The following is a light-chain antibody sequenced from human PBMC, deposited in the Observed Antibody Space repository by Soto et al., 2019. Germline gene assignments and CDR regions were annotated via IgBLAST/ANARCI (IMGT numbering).Light chain of an antibody. Sequence: QSALTQPASVSGSPGQSITISCTGTSSDVGGYDYVSWYQLHPGKAPKLMVFEVSNRPSGVSYRFSGSKSGNTASLTISGLQAEDEADYYCSSYRSSGTVLFGGGTKLTVL. CDR2: EVS. CDR3: SSYRSSGTVL. J-gene: IGLJ2*01. V-gene: IGLV2-14*01. CDR1: SSDVGGYDY.